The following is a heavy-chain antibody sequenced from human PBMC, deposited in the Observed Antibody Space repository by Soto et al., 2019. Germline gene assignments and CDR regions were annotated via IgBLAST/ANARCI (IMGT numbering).Heavy chain of an antibody. D-gene: IGHD6-6*01. V-gene: IGHV3-48*02. CDR3: ARGSHLVGVGDYGKDV. J-gene: IGHJ6*02. Sequence: EVQLVESGGGLVQPGGSLRLSCAASGFTFSSYSMTWVRQAPGKGLEWVSYISSSSSTIYYADSVKGRFTISRDNAKKSLYLQMNSLRNEDTAVYYCARGSHLVGVGDYGKDVWGQGTTVTVSS. CDR1: GFTFSSYS. CDR2: ISSSSSTI.